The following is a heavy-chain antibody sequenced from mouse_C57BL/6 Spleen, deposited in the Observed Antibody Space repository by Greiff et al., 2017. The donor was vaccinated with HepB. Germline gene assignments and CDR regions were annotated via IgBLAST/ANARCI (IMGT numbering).Heavy chain of an antibody. CDR3: ASIYDGYPFAY. D-gene: IGHD2-3*01. Sequence: DVQLVESEGGLVQPGSSMKLSCTASGFTFSDYYMAWVRQVPEKGLEWVANINYDGSSTYYLDSLKSRFIISRDNAKNILYLQMSSLKSEDTATYYCASIYDGYPFAYWGQGTLVTVSA. V-gene: IGHV5-16*01. CDR1: GFTFSDYY. CDR2: INYDGSST. J-gene: IGHJ3*01.